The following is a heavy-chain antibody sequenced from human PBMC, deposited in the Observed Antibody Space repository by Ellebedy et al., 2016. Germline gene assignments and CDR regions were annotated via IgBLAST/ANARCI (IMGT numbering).Heavy chain of an antibody. CDR1: GFNLEGHT. CDR3: ARDSLSFPY. V-gene: IGHV3-23*01. D-gene: IGHD2/OR15-2a*01. Sequence: GGSLRLXCAASGFNLEGHTMSWVRQAPGQGLEWVSSITRDGSTTFYADSVKGRFTISRDNSKNTLNLQMNSLRADDTGVYYCARDSLSFPYWGQGTLVTVSS. CDR2: ITRDGSTT. J-gene: IGHJ4*02.